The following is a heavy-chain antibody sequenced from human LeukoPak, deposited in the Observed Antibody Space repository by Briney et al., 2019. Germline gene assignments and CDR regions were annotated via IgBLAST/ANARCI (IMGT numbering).Heavy chain of an antibody. Sequence: SETLSLTCSVSGDSTSSSGFHWGWVRQPPGKGLEWIGSIYPGGNTYDNPSLKSRVTLSVDTSKNQFSLRLSSVTASDTAVYYCARHQTSTWYGDGWFDPWGQGALVTVSS. D-gene: IGHD6-13*01. CDR1: GDSTSSSGFH. CDR3: ARHQTSTWYGDGWFDP. J-gene: IGHJ5*02. V-gene: IGHV4-39*01. CDR2: IYPGGNT.